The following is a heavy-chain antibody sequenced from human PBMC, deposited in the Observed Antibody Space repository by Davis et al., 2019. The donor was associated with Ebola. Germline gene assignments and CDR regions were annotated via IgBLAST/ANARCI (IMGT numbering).Heavy chain of an antibody. CDR3: ARVSHDYSNYVGNWFDP. V-gene: IGHV1-18*01. CDR1: GGTFSSYA. Sequence: ASVKVSCKASGGTFSSYAISWVRQAPGQGLEWMGWISAYNGNTNYAQKLQGRVTMTTDTSTSTAYMELSSLRSEDTAVYYCARVSHDYSNYVGNWFDPWGQGTLVTVSS. J-gene: IGHJ5*02. CDR2: ISAYNGNT. D-gene: IGHD4-11*01.